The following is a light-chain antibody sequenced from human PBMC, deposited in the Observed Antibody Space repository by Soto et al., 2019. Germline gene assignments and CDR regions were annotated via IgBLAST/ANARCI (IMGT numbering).Light chain of an antibody. J-gene: IGKJ5*01. CDR2: TVS. V-gene: IGKV1-9*01. Sequence: DIQLTQSPSFLSASVVDRFTITFRASQGISSNLAWYQQKPGKAPKLLIYTVSTLQSGVPSRFSGSGSGTEFSLTISSLQPEDFATYYCQQLNSYPITFGQGTRLEIK. CDR3: QQLNSYPIT. CDR1: QGISSN.